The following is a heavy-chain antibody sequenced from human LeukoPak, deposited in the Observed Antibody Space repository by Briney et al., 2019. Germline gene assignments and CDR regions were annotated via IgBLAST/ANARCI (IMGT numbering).Heavy chain of an antibody. D-gene: IGHD3-3*01. CDR2: IYHSGST. Sequence: PSETLSLTCAVSGGSISSSNWWSWVRQPPGKGLEWIGEIYHSGSTNYNPSLKSRVTISVDKSKNQFSLKLSSVTAADTAVYYCARGDFSATYGYYGMDVWGQGTTVTVSS. CDR1: GGSISSSNW. CDR3: ARGDFSATYGYYGMDV. J-gene: IGHJ6*02. V-gene: IGHV4-4*02.